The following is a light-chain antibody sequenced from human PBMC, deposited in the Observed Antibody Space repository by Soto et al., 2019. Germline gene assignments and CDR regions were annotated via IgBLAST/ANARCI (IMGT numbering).Light chain of an antibody. CDR1: SSNIGSNT. CDR2: SNN. V-gene: IGLV1-44*01. Sequence: QSVLTQPPSASGTPGQRVTISCSGSSSNIGSNTVNWYQQLPGTAPKLLIYSNNQRPSGVPDRFSGSKSCTSVSLAISGLQSEDEANYCCAAWDDSLNGPVFGGGTKVTVL. J-gene: IGLJ3*02. CDR3: AAWDDSLNGPV.